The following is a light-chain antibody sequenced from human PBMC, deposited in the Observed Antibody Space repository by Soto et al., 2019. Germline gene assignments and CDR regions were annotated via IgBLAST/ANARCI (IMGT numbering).Light chain of an antibody. CDR1: SSDVGGYNY. V-gene: IGLV2-8*01. CDR2: EVS. J-gene: IGLJ2*01. Sequence: QSALTQPPSASGSPGQSVTISCTGTSSDVGGYNYVSWYQQHPGKAPKLMIYEVSKRSSGVPDRFSGSKSGNTASLTVSGLQAEDEADYYCSSYAGSNNWGVFGGGTKLTVL. CDR3: SSYAGSNNWGV.